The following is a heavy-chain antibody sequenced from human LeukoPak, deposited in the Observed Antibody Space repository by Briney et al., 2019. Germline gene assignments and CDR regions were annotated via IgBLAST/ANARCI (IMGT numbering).Heavy chain of an antibody. J-gene: IGHJ4*02. CDR1: GYTFTSYD. CDR2: KNPNSGNT. V-gene: IGHV1-8*01. Sequence: ASVKVSCKASGYTFTSYDINWVRQATGQGLEWMGWKNPNSGNTGYAQKFQGRVTMTRSTSLSTAYMELRSLRSDDTAVYYCARDVTIQLWTAFDYWGQGTLVTVSS. CDR3: ARDVTIQLWTAFDY. D-gene: IGHD5-18*01.